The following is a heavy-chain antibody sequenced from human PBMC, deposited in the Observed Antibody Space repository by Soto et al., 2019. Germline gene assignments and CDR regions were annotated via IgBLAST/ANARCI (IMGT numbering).Heavy chain of an antibody. D-gene: IGHD6-13*01. CDR3: VSGAAAGGYYYYYYGMDV. V-gene: IGHV1-69*01. J-gene: IGHJ6*02. Sequence: QVQLVQSGAEVKKPGSSVKVSCKASGGTFSSYAISWVRQAPGQGLEWMGGIIPIFGTANYAQKFQGRVTITADESTSTAYMELSSLRSEDTAVYYCVSGAAAGGYYYYYYGMDVWGQGTTVTVSS. CDR1: GGTFSSYA. CDR2: IIPIFGTA.